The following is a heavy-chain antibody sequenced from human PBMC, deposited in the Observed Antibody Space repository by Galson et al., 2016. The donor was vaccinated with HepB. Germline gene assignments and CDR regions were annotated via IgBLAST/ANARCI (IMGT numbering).Heavy chain of an antibody. CDR1: GFTFDDYA. V-gene: IGHV3-9*01. J-gene: IGHJ6*02. Sequence: SLRLSCAASGFTFDDYAMSWVRQAPGKGLEWVSSISWNSSRIDYADSVKGRFTISRDNAQNSLHLQMNSLRTEDTALYYCAKDRGNLNYYQLYGLDVWGQGTTVTVSS. D-gene: IGHD4-23*01. CDR3: AKDRGNLNYYQLYGLDV. CDR2: ISWNSSRI.